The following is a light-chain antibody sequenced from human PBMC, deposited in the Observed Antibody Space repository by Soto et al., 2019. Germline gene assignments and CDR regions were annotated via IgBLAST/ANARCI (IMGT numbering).Light chain of an antibody. J-gene: IGKJ1*01. CDR3: QQYAGSPRT. V-gene: IGKV3-20*01. Sequence: TQSPSTLSVSPGERATLSCRASHRVSSYLAWYQQKSGQAPRLLIYSASRRATGIPDRFTGSGSGTDFTLTINRVEPEDFAVYFCQQYAGSPRTFGQGTKVDIK. CDR1: HRVSSY. CDR2: SAS.